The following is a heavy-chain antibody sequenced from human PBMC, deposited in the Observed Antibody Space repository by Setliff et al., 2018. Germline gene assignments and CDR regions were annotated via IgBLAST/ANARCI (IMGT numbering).Heavy chain of an antibody. CDR2: IQSTGNT. J-gene: IGHJ4*01. V-gene: IGHV4-61*10. Sequence: SETLSLTCTVSGVSFGSGSYYWSWIRQPAGKGLEWIGLIQSTGNTNYNPSLQSRVTISMDNSKNTLYLQMNSLRSDDTAVYYCAGVHWTTNWFLHYWGQGTLVTVSS. CDR1: GVSFGSGSYY. CDR3: AGVHWTTNWFLHY. D-gene: IGHD7-27*01.